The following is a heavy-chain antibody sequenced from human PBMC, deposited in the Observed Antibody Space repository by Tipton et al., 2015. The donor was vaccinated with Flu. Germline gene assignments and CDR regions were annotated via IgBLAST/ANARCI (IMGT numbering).Heavy chain of an antibody. V-gene: IGHV1-8*01. CDR2: MIPDSGNT. CDR3: ARFEWSEADFGY. J-gene: IGHJ4*02. Sequence: QLVQSGAEVKKPGASVRVSCKASGYSFTTFDINWLRQAPGQGPAWMGWMIPDSGNTGYSQKFRGRITLTRDNSISTVYMELSSLTPEATAVYYCARFEWSEADFGYWGQGTLVTVS. D-gene: IGHD3-9*01. CDR1: GYSFTTFD.